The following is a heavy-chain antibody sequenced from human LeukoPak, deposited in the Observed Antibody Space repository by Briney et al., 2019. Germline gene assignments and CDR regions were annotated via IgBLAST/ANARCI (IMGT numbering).Heavy chain of an antibody. J-gene: IGHJ4*02. V-gene: IGHV3-23*01. Sequence: PGGFLRLSCAASGFTFSSYAMSWVRQAPGKGLEWVSAISGSGGSTYYADSVKGRFSISRDNSKNTLYLQMNSLRAEDTAVYYCAKDRRYCSGGSCHWGQGTLVTVSS. D-gene: IGHD2-15*01. CDR1: GFTFSSYA. CDR2: ISGSGGST. CDR3: AKDRRYCSGGSCH.